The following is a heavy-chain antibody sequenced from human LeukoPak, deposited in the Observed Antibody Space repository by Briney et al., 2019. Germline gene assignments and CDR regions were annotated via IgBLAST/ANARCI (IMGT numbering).Heavy chain of an antibody. V-gene: IGHV4-59*01. Sequence: SETLSLTCTVSGGSISSYYWSWIRQTPGKGLEWIGDIYYSGSTNYNPSLKSRVTISVDTSKNQFSLKLSSVTAADTAVYYCARDRQQSVYGMDVWGQGTTVTVSS. CDR3: ARDRQQSVYGMDV. D-gene: IGHD2-2*01. CDR2: IYYSGST. CDR1: GGSISSYY. J-gene: IGHJ6*02.